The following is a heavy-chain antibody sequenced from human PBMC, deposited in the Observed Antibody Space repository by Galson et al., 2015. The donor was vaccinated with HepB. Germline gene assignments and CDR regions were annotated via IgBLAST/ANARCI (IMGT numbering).Heavy chain of an antibody. D-gene: IGHD5-18*01. CDR2: TKQDGSEK. Sequence: SLRLSCAASGFTFSSYWMSWVHQAPGKGLEWVANTKQDGSEKYYVDSVKGRFTISRDNAKNSLYLQMNSLRAEDTAVYYCARVRGYSYGYYFDYWGQGTLVTVSS. J-gene: IGHJ4*02. V-gene: IGHV3-7*03. CDR1: GFTFSSYW. CDR3: ARVRGYSYGYYFDY.